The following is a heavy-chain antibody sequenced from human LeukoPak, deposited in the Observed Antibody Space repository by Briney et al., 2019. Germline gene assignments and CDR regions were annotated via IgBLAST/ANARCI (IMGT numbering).Heavy chain of an antibody. J-gene: IGHJ4*02. V-gene: IGHV1-2*02. CDR1: GYTFTGYY. Sequence: ASVKVSCKASGYTFTGYYMHWVRQAPGQGLEGMGWINPNSGGTNYAQKFQGRVTMTRDTSISTAYMELSRLRSDDTAVYYCAKSRYYDFWSGYNGGVDYWGQGTLVTVSS. CDR3: AKSRYYDFWSGYNGGVDY. CDR2: INPNSGGT. D-gene: IGHD3-3*01.